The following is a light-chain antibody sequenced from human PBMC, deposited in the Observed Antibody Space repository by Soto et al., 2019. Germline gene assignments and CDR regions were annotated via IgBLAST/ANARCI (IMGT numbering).Light chain of an antibody. J-gene: IGKJ4*01. V-gene: IGKV1-27*01. CDR3: HKYNHAPT. CDR2: ATS. Sequence: DIQLTQSPSSLSASVGDRVTIPCRASQAISSYLAWYQQKPGKVPELLIYATSTLQSGAPSRFSGSGSGTDFTLTISSLQREDVATYYCHKYNHAPTFGGGTKVEIK. CDR1: QAISSY.